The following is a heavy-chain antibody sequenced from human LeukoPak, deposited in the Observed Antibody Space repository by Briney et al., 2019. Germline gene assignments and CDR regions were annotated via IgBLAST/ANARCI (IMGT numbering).Heavy chain of an antibody. V-gene: IGHV3-23*01. CDR2: ISGSGGGT. D-gene: IGHD6-19*01. Sequence: GGFLRLSCAASGFTFSSYAMSWVRQAPGKGLEWVLTISGSGGGTYYADSVKGRFTISRDNSKNTLYLQMNSLRAEDTAVYYCAKMVGSSGWYPFDYWGQGTLVTVSS. J-gene: IGHJ4*02. CDR1: GFTFSSYA. CDR3: AKMVGSSGWYPFDY.